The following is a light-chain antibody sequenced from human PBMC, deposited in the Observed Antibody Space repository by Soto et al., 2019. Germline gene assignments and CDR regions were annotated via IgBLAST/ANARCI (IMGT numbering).Light chain of an antibody. CDR3: QQYMSYS. J-gene: IGKJ1*01. Sequence: DIQMTQSPSTLSASVGDRVTITCRASQSISSWLAWYQQKPGKAPKLLIYKAASLESGVPSRFSGSGSGTEFTLTISSLQPDDFATYYCQQYMSYSFGQGTKVDIK. CDR2: KAA. V-gene: IGKV1-5*03. CDR1: QSISSW.